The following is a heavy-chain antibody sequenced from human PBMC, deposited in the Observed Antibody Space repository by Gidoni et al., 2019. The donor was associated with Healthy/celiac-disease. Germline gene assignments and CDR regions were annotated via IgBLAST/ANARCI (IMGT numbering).Heavy chain of an antibody. V-gene: IGHV2-5*02. CDR2: IYWDDHK. CDR1: GFSLSTSGVG. D-gene: IGHD3-10*01. Sequence: QITLKESGPTLVKPTQTPTLTCTFSGFSLSTSGVGVGWIRHPPGTALEWLALIYWDDHKRYSPSLKSRRTIAKDTSKTQVVLTMTNMDPVDTATYYCAHSSASPHYYGSGSSYCGGEYYYYGMDVWGQGTTVTVSS. CDR3: AHSSASPHYYGSGSSYCGGEYYYYGMDV. J-gene: IGHJ6*02.